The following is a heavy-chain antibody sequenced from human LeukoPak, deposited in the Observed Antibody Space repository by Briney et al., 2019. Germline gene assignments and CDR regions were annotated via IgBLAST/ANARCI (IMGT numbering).Heavy chain of an antibody. V-gene: IGHV6-1*01. D-gene: IGHD6-19*01. CDR3: ARRVSIAVAGTLYYYYGMDV. J-gene: IGHJ6*02. Sequence: SQTLSLTCAISGDSVSSNSAAWNWIRQSPSRGLEWLGRTYYRSKWYNDYAVSVKSRITINPDTSKNQFSLQLNSVTPEDTAVYYCARRVSIAVAGTLYYYYGMDVWGQGTTVTVSS. CDR2: TYYRSKWYN. CDR1: GDSVSSNSAA.